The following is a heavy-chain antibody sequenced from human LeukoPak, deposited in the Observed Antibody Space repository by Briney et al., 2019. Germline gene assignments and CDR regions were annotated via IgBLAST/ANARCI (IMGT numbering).Heavy chain of an antibody. V-gene: IGHV6-1*01. CDR1: GDSVSRNTAI. D-gene: IGHD1/OR15-1a*01. J-gene: IGHJ4*02. CDR3: VRSGYGTEAGLFDS. CDR2: TYYRTKWYR. Sequence: SQTLSLTCAISGDSVSRNTAIWNWIRQSPSRGLEWLGRTYYRTKWYRESAVAVKSRISINPDTSNNHFSLQLDSVTPEDTAVYYCVRSGYGTEAGLFDSWGQGTLVTVSS.